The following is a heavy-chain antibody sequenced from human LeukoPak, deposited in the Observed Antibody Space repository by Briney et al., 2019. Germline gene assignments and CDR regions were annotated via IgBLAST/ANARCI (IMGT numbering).Heavy chain of an antibody. CDR3: ARGDYGDYASWYFDY. V-gene: IGHV3-21*01. CDR2: ISSSSSYI. Sequence: GGSLRLSCAASGFTFSSYSMNWVRQAPGKGLEWVSSISSSSSYIYYADSVKGRFTISRDNAKNSLYLQMNSLRAEDTAVYYCARGDYGDYASWYFDYWGQGTLVTVSS. CDR1: GFTFSSYS. J-gene: IGHJ4*02. D-gene: IGHD4-17*01.